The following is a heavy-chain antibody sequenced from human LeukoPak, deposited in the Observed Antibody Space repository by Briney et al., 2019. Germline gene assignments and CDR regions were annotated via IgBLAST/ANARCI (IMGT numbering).Heavy chain of an antibody. CDR1: GYTFTSYG. CDR2: ISADNGNT. D-gene: IGHD1-26*01. CDR3: ARDWAPLSGNYYDAWFDP. V-gene: IGHV1-18*01. J-gene: IGHJ5*02. Sequence: ASVKVSCKASGYTFTSYGISWVRQAPGQGLEWMGWISADNGNTKYAQKLQGRVTMTTDTSTSTAYMELRSLRSDDTAVYYCARDWAPLSGNYYDAWFDPWGQGTLVTVSS.